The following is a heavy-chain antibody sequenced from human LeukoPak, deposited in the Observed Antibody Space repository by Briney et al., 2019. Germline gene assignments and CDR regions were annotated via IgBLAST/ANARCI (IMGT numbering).Heavy chain of an antibody. CDR2: IYYSGGT. D-gene: IGHD3-10*01. CDR3: AGELWFGDPRGYYYGMDV. J-gene: IGHJ6*02. V-gene: IGHV4-59*11. Sequence: SETLSLTCTVSGGSISSHYWSWIRQPPGKGLEWIGYIYYSGGTNYNPSLKSRVTISVDTSKNQFSLKLSSVTAADTAVYYCAGELWFGDPRGYYYGMDVWGQGTTVTVSS. CDR1: GGSISSHY.